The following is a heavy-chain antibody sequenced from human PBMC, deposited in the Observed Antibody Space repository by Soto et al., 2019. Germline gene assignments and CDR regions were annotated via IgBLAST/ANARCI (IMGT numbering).Heavy chain of an antibody. CDR1: GFTFGNYA. V-gene: IGHV3-23*01. Sequence: LRLSCEASGFTFGNYAMTWVRQGPGRGLEWVSALSGSSLNTYYADSVKGRLTISRDNSKNTMCLEMNSLRVDDTAVYYCTTQFFLSSRRPPEDVWGQGTPVTVSS. CDR2: LSGSSLNT. J-gene: IGHJ6*02. CDR3: TTQFFLSSRRPPEDV.